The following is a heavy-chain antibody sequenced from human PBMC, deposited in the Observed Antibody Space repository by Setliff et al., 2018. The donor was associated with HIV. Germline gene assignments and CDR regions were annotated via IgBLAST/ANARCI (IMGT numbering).Heavy chain of an antibody. V-gene: IGHV4-34*01. J-gene: IGHJ6*02. CDR1: GGSLTNHY. Sequence: PFETLSLTCTVYGGSLTNHYWTWIRQPPGRGLEWIGEITDTGHTNYNSSLQSRATISLDTPRKQFSLKLTSVTASDAAVYYCARAPSCIGGNCILYYYYYSGLDAWGQGTTVTVS. CDR3: ARAPSCIGGNCILYYYYYSGLDA. D-gene: IGHD2-15*01. CDR2: ITDTGHT.